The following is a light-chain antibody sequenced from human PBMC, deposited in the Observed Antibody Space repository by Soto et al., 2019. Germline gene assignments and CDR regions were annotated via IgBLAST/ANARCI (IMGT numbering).Light chain of an antibody. J-gene: IGKJ1*01. Sequence: EIVLTQSPGTLSLSPGERATLSCRSSQSVSSSYLAWYQHKPGQAPRLLIYDVSSRATGIPDRFSGSGSGTDFTLTNSRLEPEDFAVYYCQQDVRSQTFGQGTKVEIK. CDR1: QSVSSSY. CDR3: QQDVRSQT. CDR2: DVS. V-gene: IGKV3-20*01.